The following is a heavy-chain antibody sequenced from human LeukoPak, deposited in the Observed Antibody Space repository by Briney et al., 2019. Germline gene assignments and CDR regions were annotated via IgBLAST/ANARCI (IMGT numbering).Heavy chain of an antibody. CDR3: ARDTNPAHYYDSSGYEYFQH. V-gene: IGHV3-33*01. D-gene: IGHD3-22*01. Sequence: GGSLRLSCAASGFIFSSYGMHWVRQAPGKGLEWVAVIWYDGSNKYYADSVKGRFTISRDNSKNTLYLQMNSLRAEDTAVYYCARDTNPAHYYDSSGYEYFQHWGQGTLVTVSS. CDR1: GFIFSSYG. J-gene: IGHJ1*01. CDR2: IWYDGSNK.